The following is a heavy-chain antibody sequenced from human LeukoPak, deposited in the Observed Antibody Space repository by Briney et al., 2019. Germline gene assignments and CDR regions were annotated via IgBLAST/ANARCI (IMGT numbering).Heavy chain of an antibody. Sequence: PGESLKISCQGSGYSFTTYWIGWVRQMPGKGLEWMGIIYPADSDTRYSPSFQGQVTISADKSISTAYLQWSSLKASDTAMYYCATTNTSIATRPLDYWGQGTLVTVSS. J-gene: IGHJ4*02. CDR2: IYPADSDT. CDR1: GYSFTTYW. CDR3: ATTNTSIATRPLDY. V-gene: IGHV5-51*01. D-gene: IGHD6-6*01.